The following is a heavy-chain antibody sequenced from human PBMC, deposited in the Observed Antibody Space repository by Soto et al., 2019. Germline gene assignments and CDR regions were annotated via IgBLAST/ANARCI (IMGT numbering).Heavy chain of an antibody. Sequence: EVQLLESGGGLVQPGGSLRLSCAASGFTLSNYAMNWVRQAPGKGLEWVSGFSVGGHNTYYTDSVRGRFSISRDNSKNTLYLQMNNLRAGDTAVYYCERGWLDVWGQGTTVTVSS. V-gene: IGHV3-23*01. CDR2: FSVGGHNT. CDR1: GFTLSNYA. J-gene: IGHJ6*02. CDR3: ERGWLDV.